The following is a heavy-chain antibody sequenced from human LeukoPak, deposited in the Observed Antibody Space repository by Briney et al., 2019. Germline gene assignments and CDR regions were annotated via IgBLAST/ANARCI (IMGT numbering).Heavy chain of an antibody. D-gene: IGHD2-15*01. CDR1: GFTFSSYS. CDR3: ARADIVKGAFDY. Sequence: PGGSLRLSCAASGFTFSSYSMNWVRQAPGKGLEWVSSISSSSSYIYYADSVKGRFTISRDNAKNSLYLQMNSLRAEDTAVYYCARADIVKGAFDYWGQGTLVTVSS. CDR2: ISSSSSYI. V-gene: IGHV3-21*01. J-gene: IGHJ4*02.